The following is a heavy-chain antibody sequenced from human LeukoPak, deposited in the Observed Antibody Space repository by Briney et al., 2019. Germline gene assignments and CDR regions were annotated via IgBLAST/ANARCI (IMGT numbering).Heavy chain of an antibody. CDR3: AKTTAGYSSGRYPGWPIDY. J-gene: IGHJ4*02. CDR2: LSGSDEST. CDR1: GFAFSTYA. D-gene: IGHD6-19*01. V-gene: IGHV3-23*01. Sequence: GGSLRLSCAASGFAFSTYAMNWVRQAPGKGLEWVSALSGSDESTYYADSVKGRFTISRDKSTNTVYLQMNSLRAEDTAVYYCAKTTAGYSSGRYPGWPIDYWGQGTLVTVSS.